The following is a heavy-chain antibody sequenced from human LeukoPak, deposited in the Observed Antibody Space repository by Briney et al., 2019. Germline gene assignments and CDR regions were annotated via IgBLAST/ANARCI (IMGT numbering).Heavy chain of an antibody. D-gene: IGHD2-21*02. CDR2: INHSGST. V-gene: IGHV4-34*01. Sequence: SETLSLTCTVSGGSISSYYWSWIRQPPGKGLEWIGEINHSGSTNYNPSLKSRVTISVDTSKSQFSLKLSSVTAADTAVYYCARLNFGDPSYWGQGVLVTVSS. CDR1: GGSISSYY. CDR3: ARLNFGDPSY. J-gene: IGHJ4*02.